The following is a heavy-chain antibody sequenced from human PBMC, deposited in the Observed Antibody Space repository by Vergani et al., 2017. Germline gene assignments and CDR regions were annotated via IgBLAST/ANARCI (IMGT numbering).Heavy chain of an antibody. J-gene: IGHJ5*02. CDR3: AKDMPQKPPDIVVVPAARDPIGWFDP. CDR2: ISGSGGST. V-gene: IGHV3-23*01. CDR1: GFTFSSYA. D-gene: IGHD2-2*01. Sequence: EVQLLESGGGLVQPGGSLRLSCAASGFTFSSYAMSWVRQAPGKGLEWVSAISGSGGSTYYADSVKGRFTISRDNSKNTLYLQMNSLRDEDTAVYYCAKDMPQKPPDIVVVPAARDPIGWFDPWGQGTLVTVSS.